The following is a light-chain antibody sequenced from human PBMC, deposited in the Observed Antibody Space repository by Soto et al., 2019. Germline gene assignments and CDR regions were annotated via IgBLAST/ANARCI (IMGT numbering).Light chain of an antibody. CDR1: SSDVGGYNF. V-gene: IGLV2-14*01. CDR2: DVT. CDR3: SSYTSSSTVV. J-gene: IGLJ2*01. Sequence: QSALTQPASVSGSPGQSITLSCTGTSSDVGGYNFVSWYQQHPGTAPKLMIYDVTNRPSGVSNRFSGSKSGNTASLTISGLQPEHEADHYCSSYTSSSTVVFGGGTKLTVL.